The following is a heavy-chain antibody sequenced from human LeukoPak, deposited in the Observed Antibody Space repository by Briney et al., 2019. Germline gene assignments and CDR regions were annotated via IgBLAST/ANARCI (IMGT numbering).Heavy chain of an antibody. V-gene: IGHV3-48*01. Sequence: VGVLRLSCAASGFTFRTSGMNWVRQAPGKGLEWVSYISSSGTTISYAQSVKGRFTITRDNAQNSLTLHMNTLRAEDTAVYYCARAGKLRFLERHNYYFDYWGQGTPVTVSS. D-gene: IGHD3-3*01. CDR2: ISSSGTTI. J-gene: IGHJ4*02. CDR1: GFTFRTSG. CDR3: ARAGKLRFLERHNYYFDY.